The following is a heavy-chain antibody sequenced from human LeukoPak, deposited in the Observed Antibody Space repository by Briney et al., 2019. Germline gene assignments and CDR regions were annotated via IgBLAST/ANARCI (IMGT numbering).Heavy chain of an antibody. CDR3: ARDDKWTTQTFDY. CDR2: INHSGST. D-gene: IGHD3-9*01. Sequence: PSETLSLTCAVYGGSFSGYYWSWIRQPPGKGLEWIGEINHSGSTNYNPSLKSRVTISVDTSKNQFSLKLSSVTAADTAVYYCARDDKWTTQTFDYWGQGTLVTVSS. V-gene: IGHV4-34*01. J-gene: IGHJ4*02. CDR1: GGSFSGYY.